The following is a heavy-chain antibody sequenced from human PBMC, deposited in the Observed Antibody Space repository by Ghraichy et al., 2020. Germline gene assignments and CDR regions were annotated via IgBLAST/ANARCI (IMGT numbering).Heavy chain of an antibody. D-gene: IGHD6-13*01. CDR3: ARAPSGGTAAGARYYYYMDV. Sequence: GSLRLSCTVSGGSISNYYWSWIRQPPGKGLEWIGYIYYSGSTNYNPSLKSRVTISEDTSKNQFSLKLSSVTAADTAVYYCARAPSGGTAAGARYYYYMDVWGKGTTVTVSS. J-gene: IGHJ6*03. CDR1: GGSISNYY. V-gene: IGHV4-59*01. CDR2: IYYSGST.